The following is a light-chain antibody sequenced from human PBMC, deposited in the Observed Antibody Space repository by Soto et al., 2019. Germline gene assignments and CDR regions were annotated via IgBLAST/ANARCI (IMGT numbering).Light chain of an antibody. J-gene: IGKJ4*01. CDR3: QQYHNWPIT. CDR1: QSVSSN. V-gene: IGKV3-15*01. CDR2: GAS. Sequence: EIVMTQSPATLSVSPGEGATLSCRASQSVSSNLAWYQQKPGQAPRLLISGASARVTGIPARFSGSGSGTDVTLTVSSLQSEDFAIYYCQQYHNWPITFGGGTTVEIK.